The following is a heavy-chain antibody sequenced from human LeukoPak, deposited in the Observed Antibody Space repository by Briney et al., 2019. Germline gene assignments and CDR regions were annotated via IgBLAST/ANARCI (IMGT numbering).Heavy chain of an antibody. V-gene: IGHV3-7*01. J-gene: IGHJ1*01. CDR1: GFTFSSYW. D-gene: IGHD6-13*01. Sequence: GGSLRLSCVASGFTFSSYWMSWVRQAPGKGLEWVAKIKEDGSEKGYVDSVRGRFTISRDNAKNSLYLQMSSLRADDTAVYYCARTRRQQLEGYFQHWGQGTLVTVSS. CDR3: ARTRRQQLEGYFQH. CDR2: IKEDGSEK.